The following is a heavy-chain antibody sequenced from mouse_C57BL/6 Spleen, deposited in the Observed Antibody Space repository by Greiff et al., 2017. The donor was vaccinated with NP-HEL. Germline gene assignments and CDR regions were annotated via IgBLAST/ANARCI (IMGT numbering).Heavy chain of an antibody. Sequence: QVQLQQPGAELVMPGASVKLSCKASGYTFTSYWMHWVKQRPGQGLEWIGEIDPSDSYTNYNQKFKGKATLTVDKYSSTAYMQLSSLTSEDSAVYYCARSGSYGSWYFDVWGTGTTVTVSS. CDR3: ARSGSYGSWYFDV. V-gene: IGHV1-69*01. D-gene: IGHD1-1*01. CDR1: GYTFTSYW. CDR2: IDPSDSYT. J-gene: IGHJ1*03.